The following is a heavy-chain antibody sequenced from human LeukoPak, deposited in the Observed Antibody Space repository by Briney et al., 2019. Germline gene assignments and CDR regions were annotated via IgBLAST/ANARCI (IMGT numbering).Heavy chain of an antibody. CDR2: VSNDGGTK. Sequence: PGGSLRLSCSASGFTFSNYGIHWVRQAPGKGLEWVIVVSNDGGTKYYSDSVKVRFTISRDNSENTLYLQMNSLRTEDTAVYYCVREGLGPSFSAWFDPWGQGTLVTVSS. CDR3: VREGLGPSFSAWFDP. J-gene: IGHJ5*02. CDR1: GFTFSNYG. D-gene: IGHD3/OR15-3a*01. V-gene: IGHV3-30*03.